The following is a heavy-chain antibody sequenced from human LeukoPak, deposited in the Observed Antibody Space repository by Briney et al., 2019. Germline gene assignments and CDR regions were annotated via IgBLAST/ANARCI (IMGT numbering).Heavy chain of an antibody. CDR2: IYYSGST. J-gene: IGHJ2*01. V-gene: IGHV4-59*01. CDR1: GGSISSYY. Sequence: SETLSLTCTVSGGSISSYYWSWIRQPPGKGLEWIGYIYYSGSTNYNPSLKSRVTISVDTSKNQFSLKLSSVTAADTAVYYCTRVLNTVTTPPYWYFDLWGRGTLVTVSS. CDR3: TRVLNTVTTPPYWYFDL. D-gene: IGHD4-17*01.